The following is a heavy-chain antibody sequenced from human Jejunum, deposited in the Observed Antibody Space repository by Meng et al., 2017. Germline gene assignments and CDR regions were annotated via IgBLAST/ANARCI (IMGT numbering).Heavy chain of an antibody. CDR2: INPDGSGT. D-gene: IGHD3-16*02. J-gene: IGHJ4*02. Sequence: QVQLVQAGAGEKKPGASARVSCQASGYTFTGYSIHWARQAPGQGLEWMGRINPDGSGTMYAQKFQGRVTMSRDTSISTVYMDLSRLTSDDTGLYYCARGVYPFFFDTWGQGTLVTVSS. CDR3: ARGVYPFFFDT. CDR1: GYTFTGYS. V-gene: IGHV1-2*05.